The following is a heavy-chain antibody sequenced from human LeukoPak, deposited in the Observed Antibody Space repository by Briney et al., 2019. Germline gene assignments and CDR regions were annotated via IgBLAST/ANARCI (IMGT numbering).Heavy chain of an antibody. D-gene: IGHD1-26*01. Sequence: GESLKISCKGSGYSFTSYWIGWVRQMPGKGLEWMGIIYPDDSNTKYSPSFQGQVTISADKSISTAYLQWSSLKASDTAMYYCARRRDLYSGSYYPFDYWGQGTLVTVSS. J-gene: IGHJ4*02. CDR1: GYSFTSYW. CDR2: IYPDDSNT. CDR3: ARRRDLYSGSYYPFDY. V-gene: IGHV5-51*01.